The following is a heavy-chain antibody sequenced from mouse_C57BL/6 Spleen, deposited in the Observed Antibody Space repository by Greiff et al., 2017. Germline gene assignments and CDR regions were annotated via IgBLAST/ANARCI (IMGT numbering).Heavy chain of an antibody. CDR2: IWRDGST. V-gene: IGHV2-6-1*01. D-gene: IGHD3-2*02. CDR3: ARQLDSSGFLFAY. Sequence: QVQLKESGPGLVAPSQSLSITCTVSGFSLTSYGVHWVRQPPGKGLEWLVVIWRDGSTTYNSALNSRLSISKDNSKSQVFLKMNRLQTDDTAMYYCARQLDSSGFLFAYWGQGTLVTVSA. CDR1: GFSLTSYG. J-gene: IGHJ3*01.